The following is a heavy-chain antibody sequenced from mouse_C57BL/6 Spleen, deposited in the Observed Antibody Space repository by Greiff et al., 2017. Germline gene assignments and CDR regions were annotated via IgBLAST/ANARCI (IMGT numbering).Heavy chain of an antibody. J-gene: IGHJ3*01. CDR3: ARGRLLPQFAD. CDR1: GFTFSDYG. CDR2: ISSGSSTI. Sequence: EVQLVESGGGLVKPGGSLKISCAASGFTFSDYGMHWVRQAPEKGLEWVAYISSGSSTIYYAETVKGRFTISRDNAKSTVFLQMTSLRSEDTAMYNCARGRLLPQFADWGKGTLVTVSA. V-gene: IGHV5-17*01. D-gene: IGHD2-3*01.